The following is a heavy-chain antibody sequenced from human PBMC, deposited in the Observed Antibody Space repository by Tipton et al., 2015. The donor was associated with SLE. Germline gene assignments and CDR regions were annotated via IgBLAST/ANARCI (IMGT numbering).Heavy chain of an antibody. J-gene: IGHJ6*03. D-gene: IGHD4-17*01. V-gene: IGHV1-2*02. Sequence: VQLVQSGAEVKRPGASVRVSCKASGYTFTDFYIHWVRQAPGQGLEWVGWINPHSGGTNLAQKFQGGVSMTRDTSITTAYIEITRLTSDDTAIYYCAKEATTMTTSDYMDVWGKGTKVTVSS. CDR3: AKEATTMTTSDYMDV. CDR2: INPHSGGT. CDR1: GYTFTDFY.